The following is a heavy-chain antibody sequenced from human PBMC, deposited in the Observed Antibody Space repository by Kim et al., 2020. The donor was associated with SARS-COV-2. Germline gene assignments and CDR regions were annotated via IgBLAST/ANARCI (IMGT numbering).Heavy chain of an antibody. CDR3: AKEGDSSGYYYNPFYYYYYGMDV. CDR2: ISYDGSNK. D-gene: IGHD3-22*01. Sequence: GGSLRLSCAASGFTFSSYGMHWVRQAPGKGLEWVAVISYDGSNKYYADSVKGRFTISRDNSKNTLYLQMNSLRAEDTAVYYCAKEGDSSGYYYNPFYYYYYGMDVWGQGTTVTVSS. V-gene: IGHV3-30*18. CDR1: GFTFSSYG. J-gene: IGHJ6*02.